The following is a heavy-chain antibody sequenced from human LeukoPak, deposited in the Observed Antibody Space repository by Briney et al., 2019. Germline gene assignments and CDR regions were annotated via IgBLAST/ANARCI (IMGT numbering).Heavy chain of an antibody. CDR1: GGTFSSYA. CDR3: ARGEEQWLVLDY. J-gene: IGHJ4*02. Sequence: GASVKVSCKASGGTFSSYAISWVRQAPGQGLEWMGRIIPILGIANYAQKFQGRVTITADKSTSTAYMELSSLRSEDTAVYYCARGEEQWLVLDYWGQGTLVTVSS. V-gene: IGHV1-69*04. D-gene: IGHD6-19*01. CDR2: IIPILGIA.